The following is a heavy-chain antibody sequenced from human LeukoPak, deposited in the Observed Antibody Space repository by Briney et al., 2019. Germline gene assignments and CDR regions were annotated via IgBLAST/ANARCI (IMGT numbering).Heavy chain of an antibody. D-gene: IGHD7-27*01. CDR1: GGSISSYY. CDR2: IYYSGST. V-gene: IGHV4-59*01. Sequence: SETLSLTCTVSGGSISSYYWSWIRQPPGKGLEWIGYIYYSGSTNYNPSLKSRVTISVDTSKNQFSLKLSSVTAADTAVYYCARAPANWGIYYYYGMDVWGQGPRSPSP. CDR3: ARAPANWGIYYYYGMDV. J-gene: IGHJ6*02.